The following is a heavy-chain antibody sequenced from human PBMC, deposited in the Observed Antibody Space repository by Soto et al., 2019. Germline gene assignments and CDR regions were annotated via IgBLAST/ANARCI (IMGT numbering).Heavy chain of an antibody. CDR3: ARDLYSYGYRNPFDY. J-gene: IGHJ4*02. V-gene: IGHV6-1*01. D-gene: IGHD5-18*01. CDR2: TYYRSKWYN. CDR1: GDSVCSNSAA. Sequence: SQTLTLTCAISGDSVCSNSAAWNWIRQSPSRGLEWLGRTYYRSKWYNDYAVSVKSRITINPDTSKNQFSLQLNSVTPEDTAVYYCARDLYSYGYRNPFDYWGQGTLVTVSS.